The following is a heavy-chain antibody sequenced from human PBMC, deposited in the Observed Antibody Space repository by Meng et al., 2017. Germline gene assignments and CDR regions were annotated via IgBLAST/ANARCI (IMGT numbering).Heavy chain of an antibody. V-gene: IGHV4-38-2*02. CDR1: GYSISSGYY. Sequence: SETLSLTCAVSGYSISSGYYWGWIRQPPGQGLEWIGSIYHSGSTYYNPSLRSRVTISVDTSKNQFSLKLSTVTAADMAVYYCARDLEYYDSSPPTVFDYWGQGTLVTVSS. J-gene: IGHJ4*02. CDR2: IYHSGST. D-gene: IGHD3-22*01. CDR3: ARDLEYYDSSPPTVFDY.